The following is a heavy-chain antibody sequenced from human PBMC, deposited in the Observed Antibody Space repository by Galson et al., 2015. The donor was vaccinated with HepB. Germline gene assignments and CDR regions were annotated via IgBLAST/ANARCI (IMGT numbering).Heavy chain of an antibody. CDR3: AREPYYYGSGSPMFYYYYMDV. Sequence: SLRLSCAASGFTFSSYGMHWVRQAPGKGLEWVAVIWYDGSNKYYADSVKGRFTISRDNSKNTLYLQMNSLRAEDTAVYYCAREPYYYGSGSPMFYYYYMDVWGKGTTVTVSS. D-gene: IGHD3-10*01. CDR1: GFTFSSYG. CDR2: IWYDGSNK. J-gene: IGHJ6*03. V-gene: IGHV3-33*01.